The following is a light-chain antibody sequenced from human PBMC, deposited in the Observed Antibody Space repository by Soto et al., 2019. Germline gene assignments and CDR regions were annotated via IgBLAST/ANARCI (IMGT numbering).Light chain of an antibody. CDR2: ASS. J-gene: IGKJ1*01. CDR3: QQCFSIPPT. CDR1: QNIVSY. V-gene: IGKV1-39*01. Sequence: DIPMTQSPSSLSASVGDRVTITCLSSQNIVSYLNWYQLKPGKAPKLLIYASSNLHRGVPSRFTGSGSGTDFTLTINNLQPDDFAVYYCQQCFSIPPTFGHGTKVDTK.